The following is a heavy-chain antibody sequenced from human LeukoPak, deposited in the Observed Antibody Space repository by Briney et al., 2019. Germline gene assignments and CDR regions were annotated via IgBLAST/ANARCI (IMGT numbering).Heavy chain of an antibody. J-gene: IGHJ3*02. D-gene: IGHD2-2*01. CDR3: ATQGRSTKLGI. CDR1: GFTFSSFD. CDR2: ISSSGSPI. V-gene: IGHV3-48*03. Sequence: GGSLSLSCAASGFTFSSFDMNWVRQAPGKGLERISYISSSGSPIYYADSVKGRFTISRNNAKNSLYLQMNSLRAEDTAVYYCATQGRSTKLGIWGQGTMVTVSS.